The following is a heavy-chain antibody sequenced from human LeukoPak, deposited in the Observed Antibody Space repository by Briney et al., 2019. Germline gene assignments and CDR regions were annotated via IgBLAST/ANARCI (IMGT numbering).Heavy chain of an antibody. CDR2: IWYDGSNK. Sequence: PGGSLRLSCAASGFTFSSYGMHWVRQAPGKGLEWVAVIWYDGSNKYYADSVKGRFTISRDNSKNTLYLQMNSLRAEDTAVYYCARAAYYDFWSGDFRAPLPYGMDVWGQGTTVTVSS. J-gene: IGHJ6*02. CDR1: GFTFSSYG. V-gene: IGHV3-33*01. CDR3: ARAAYYDFWSGDFRAPLPYGMDV. D-gene: IGHD3-3*01.